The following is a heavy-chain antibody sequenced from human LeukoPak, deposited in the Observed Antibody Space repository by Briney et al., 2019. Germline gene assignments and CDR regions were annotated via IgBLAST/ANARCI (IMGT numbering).Heavy chain of an antibody. V-gene: IGHV3-33*01. D-gene: IGHD5-24*01. J-gene: IGHJ4*02. CDR3: ARGSKRDGYNGGLDY. CDR1: GFTFSSYG. CDR2: IWYDGSSK. Sequence: PGGSLRLSCAASGFTFSSYGMHWVRQAPGKGLEWVVVIWYDGSSKYYADSVKGRFTISRDNSKNTLYLQMNSLRAEDTAVYYCARGSKRDGYNGGLDYWGQGTLVTVSS.